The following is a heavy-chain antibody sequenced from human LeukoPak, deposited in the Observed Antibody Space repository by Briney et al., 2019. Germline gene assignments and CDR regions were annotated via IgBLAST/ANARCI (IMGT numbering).Heavy chain of an antibody. Sequence: PGGSLRLSCAASGFTFSSYAMSWVRQAAGKGLEWVSAISGSGGSTYYADSVKGRFTISRDNSKNTLYLQMNSLRAEDTAVYYCAKDQSYDILTGPMGYWGQGTLVTVSS. D-gene: IGHD3-9*01. CDR1: GFTFSSYA. CDR3: AKDQSYDILTGPMGY. J-gene: IGHJ4*02. V-gene: IGHV3-23*01. CDR2: ISGSGGST.